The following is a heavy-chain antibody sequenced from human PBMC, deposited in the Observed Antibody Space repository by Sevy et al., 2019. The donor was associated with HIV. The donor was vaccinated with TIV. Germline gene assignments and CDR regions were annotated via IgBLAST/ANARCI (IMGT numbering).Heavy chain of an antibody. V-gene: IGHV3-23*01. D-gene: IGHD7-27*01. J-gene: IGHJ4*02. CDR3: AKVKIAAVLGNWDFDF. Sequence: GGSLRLSCAASGFTFRQYGMCWVRQAPGKGLEWVSFISSSAISTYYADSVKGCFTISGDNSKNNLFLQMNRLRAEDTAVYYCAKVKIAAVLGNWDFDFWGQGTLVTVSS. CDR1: GFTFRQYG. CDR2: ISSSAIST.